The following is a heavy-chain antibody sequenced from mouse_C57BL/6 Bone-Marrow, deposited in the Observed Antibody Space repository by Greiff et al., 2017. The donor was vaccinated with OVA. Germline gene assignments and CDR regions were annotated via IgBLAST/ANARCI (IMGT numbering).Heavy chain of an antibody. Sequence: VQRVESGPELVKPGASVNISCKASGYAFSSSWMNWVKQRPGKGLEWIGRFYPGDGDTNYNGKFKGKATLTADKSSSTAYMQLSSLTSEDSAVYFCERRWTFDYWGQGTTLTVSS. J-gene: IGHJ2*01. D-gene: IGHD1-1*02. V-gene: IGHV1-82*01. CDR1: GYAFSSSW. CDR3: ERRWTFDY. CDR2: FYPGDGDT.